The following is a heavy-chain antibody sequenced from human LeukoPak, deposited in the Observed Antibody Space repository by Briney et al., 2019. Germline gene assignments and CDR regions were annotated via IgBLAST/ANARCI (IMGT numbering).Heavy chain of an antibody. CDR2: IYYSGST. CDR1: GGSISSSSYY. CDR3: AREGEDYYDSSGYYDY. Sequence: PSETLSLTCTVSGGSISSSSYYWGWIRQPPGKGLEWIGSIYYSGSTYYNPSLKSRVTISVDTSKNQFSLKLSSVTAADTAVYYCAREGEDYYDSSGYYDYWGQGTLVTVSS. D-gene: IGHD3-22*01. J-gene: IGHJ4*02. V-gene: IGHV4-39*02.